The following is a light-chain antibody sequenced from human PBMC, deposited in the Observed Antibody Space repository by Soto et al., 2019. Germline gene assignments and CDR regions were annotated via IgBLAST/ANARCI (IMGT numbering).Light chain of an antibody. CDR1: SSNIGAGYD. CDR2: GGS. J-gene: IGLJ1*01. V-gene: IGLV1-40*01. Sequence: QSVLTRPPSVSGAPGQRVTISCTGSSSNIGAGYDVHWYQHQPGTAPKLLIYGGSSRPSGVPGRFSGSKSGTSASLAITGLQAEDEADYYCQSYDRSLSGTVFGTGTKVTAL. CDR3: QSYDRSLSGTV.